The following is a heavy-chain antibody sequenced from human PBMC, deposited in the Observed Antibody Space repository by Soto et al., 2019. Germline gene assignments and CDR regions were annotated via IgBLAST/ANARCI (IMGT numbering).Heavy chain of an antibody. CDR2: IYPGDSDA. Sequence: GESLKISCKGSGYSFTSYWIGWVRQMPGKGLGWMGIIYPGDSDARYSPSFHGQVTISADKTISTAYLHSSRPKASATPMYSSARAYTAEGITIFGVVTRHYYYYGMDVWGQGTTVTVSS. V-gene: IGHV5-51*03. CDR1: GYSFTSYW. J-gene: IGHJ6*02. D-gene: IGHD3-3*01. CDR3: ARAYTAEGITIFGVVTRHYYYYGMDV.